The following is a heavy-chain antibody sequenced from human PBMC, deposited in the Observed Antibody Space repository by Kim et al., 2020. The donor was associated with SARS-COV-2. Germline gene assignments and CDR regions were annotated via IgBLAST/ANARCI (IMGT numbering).Heavy chain of an antibody. CDR3: AREPIVVVPAAMGLDYYYYYGMDV. Sequence: GGSLRLSCAASGFTFSSYWMSWVRQAPGKGLEWVANIKQDGSEKYYVDSVKGRFTISRDNAKNSLYLQMNSLRAEDTAVYYCAREPIVVVPAAMGLDYYYYYGMDVWGQGPTVTVSS. J-gene: IGHJ6*02. D-gene: IGHD2-2*01. CDR2: IKQDGSEK. CDR1: GFTFSSYW. V-gene: IGHV3-7*03.